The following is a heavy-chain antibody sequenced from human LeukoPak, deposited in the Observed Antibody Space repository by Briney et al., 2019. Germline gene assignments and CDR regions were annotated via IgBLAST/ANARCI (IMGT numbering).Heavy chain of an antibody. Sequence: ASVKVSCKASGGTFSSYAISWVRQAPGQGLEWMGGIIPIFGTANYAQKFQGRVTITTDTSTSIAYMELRSLRSDDTAVYYCARMAAAGLHLDYWGQGTLVTVSS. D-gene: IGHD6-13*01. CDR2: IIPIFGTA. CDR1: GGTFSSYA. J-gene: IGHJ4*02. CDR3: ARMAAAGLHLDY. V-gene: IGHV1-69*05.